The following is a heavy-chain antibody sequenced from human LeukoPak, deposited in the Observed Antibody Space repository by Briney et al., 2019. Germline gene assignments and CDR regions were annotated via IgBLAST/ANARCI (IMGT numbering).Heavy chain of an antibody. V-gene: IGHV3-23*01. J-gene: IGHJ4*02. CDR1: GFTFSSYG. D-gene: IGHD6-13*01. CDR3: AEDRTSSWRNFDC. Sequence: GGSLRLSCAGSGFTFSSYGMSWVRQAPGKGLEWVSGISASAGTTFYADSVKGRLTISRDNSKNTLYLQMNSLRAEDTAVYYCAEDRTSSWRNFDCWGQGTLVTVSS. CDR2: ISASAGTT.